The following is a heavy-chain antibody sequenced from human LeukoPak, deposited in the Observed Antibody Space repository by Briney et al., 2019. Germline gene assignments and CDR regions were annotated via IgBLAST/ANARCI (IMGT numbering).Heavy chain of an antibody. D-gene: IGHD1-26*01. CDR3: ARLWPIVGATSFVDC. CDR2: INPSGENT. Sequence: ASVKVSCKASGYTFTRYYMSWVRQAPGQGLEWMGMINPSGENTTYAQRFQGRVTMTRDTSTSTVYMELSSLRSEDTAVYYCARLWPIVGATSFVDCWGQGTLVTVSS. V-gene: IGHV1-46*01. J-gene: IGHJ4*02. CDR1: GYTFTRYY.